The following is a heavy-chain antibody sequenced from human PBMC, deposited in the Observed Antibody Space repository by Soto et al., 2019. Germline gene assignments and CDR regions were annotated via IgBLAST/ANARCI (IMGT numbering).Heavy chain of an antibody. CDR2: IHPSGGST. CDR3: ARDSPPSDY. Sequence: ASVKVSCKASGYSFTSYSVQWVRQAPGQGLEWMGIIHPSGGSTNYAQRFQGRVTMTRDTSTTTVYMELSSLRSEDTAVYYCARDSPPSDYWGQGTLVTVSS. J-gene: IGHJ4*02. V-gene: IGHV1-46*01. CDR1: GYSFTSYS.